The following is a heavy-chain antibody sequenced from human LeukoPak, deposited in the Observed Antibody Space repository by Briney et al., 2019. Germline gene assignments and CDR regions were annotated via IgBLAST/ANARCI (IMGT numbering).Heavy chain of an antibody. Sequence: PGGSLRLSCAASGFTFSSYAMSWVRQAPGKGLEWVSAISGSGGSTYYADSVKGRFTISRDNSKNTLYLQMNSLRAEDTAVYYCAKAGRTSIVVVVAATYFDYWGQGTLVTVSS. J-gene: IGHJ4*02. CDR1: GFTFSSYA. CDR2: ISGSGGST. D-gene: IGHD2-15*01. CDR3: AKAGRTSIVVVVAATYFDY. V-gene: IGHV3-23*01.